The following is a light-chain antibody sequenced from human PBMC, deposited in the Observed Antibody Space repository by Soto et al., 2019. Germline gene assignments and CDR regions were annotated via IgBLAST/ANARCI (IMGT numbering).Light chain of an antibody. CDR3: GADHGSGSNFVYV. J-gene: IGLJ1*01. CDR2: VGTGAIVG. V-gene: IGLV9-49*01. Sequence: QSVLTQPPSASASLGASVTLTCTLSSGYSNYKVDWYQQRPGKGPRFVMRVGTGAIVGSKGDGIPARFSVLGSGLNRYLTIKNIQEEDESDYHCGADHGSGSNFVYVFGTGTKLTVL. CDR1: SGYSNYK.